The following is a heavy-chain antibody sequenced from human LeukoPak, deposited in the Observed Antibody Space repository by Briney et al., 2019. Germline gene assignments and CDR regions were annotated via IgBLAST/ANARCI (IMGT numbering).Heavy chain of an antibody. CDR2: IKQDGSEK. J-gene: IGHJ4*02. D-gene: IGHD1-26*01. Sequence: GGSLRLSCAASGFTFRSYAMSWVRQAPGKGLEWVANIKQDGSEKYYVDSVKGRFTISRDNAKNSLYLQMNSLRAEDTAVYYCARERVGAEFDYWGQGTLVTVSS. CDR3: ARERVGAEFDY. V-gene: IGHV3-7*03. CDR1: GFTFRSYA.